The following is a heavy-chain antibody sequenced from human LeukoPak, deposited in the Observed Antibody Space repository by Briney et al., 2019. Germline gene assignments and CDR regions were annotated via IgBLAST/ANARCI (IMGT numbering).Heavy chain of an antibody. V-gene: IGHV1-46*01. CDR3: ARSETAMVSPYGMDV. J-gene: IGHJ6*02. D-gene: IGHD5-18*01. CDR2: INPSDGTT. Sequence: ASVKVSCKASGYSFSSNYIHWVRQSPGQGLEWLGVINPSDGTTVYAQNFQGRVTMTRDTSTTTLFMELSSLRAEDTAVYYCARSETAMVSPYGMDVWGQGTTVTVSS. CDR1: GYSFSSNY.